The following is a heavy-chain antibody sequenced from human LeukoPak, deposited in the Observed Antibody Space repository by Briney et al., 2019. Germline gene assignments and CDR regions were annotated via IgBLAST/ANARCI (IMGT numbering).Heavy chain of an antibody. Sequence: ASVKVSCKASGYTFTGYYMHWVRQAPGQGLEWMGWINPNSGGTNYAQKFQGRVTMTRDTSISTAYMELSRLRSDDTAVYYCARGQLWFGESPNYYYYYMDVWGKGTTVTISS. CDR2: INPNSGGT. D-gene: IGHD3-10*01. J-gene: IGHJ6*03. CDR1: GYTFTGYY. V-gene: IGHV1-2*02. CDR3: ARGQLWFGESPNYYYYYMDV.